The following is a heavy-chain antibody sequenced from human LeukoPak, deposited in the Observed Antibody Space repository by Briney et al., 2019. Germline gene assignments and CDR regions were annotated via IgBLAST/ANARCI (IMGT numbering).Heavy chain of an antibody. D-gene: IGHD6-13*01. CDR3: ASSGSFRQQLIK. J-gene: IGHJ4*02. CDR1: GGSISSGDNY. CDR2: IYTSGST. V-gene: IGHV4-61*02. Sequence: SETLSLTCTVSGGSISSGDNYWGWIRQPAGKGLEWIGRIYTSGSTNYSPSLKSRVTISVDTSKNQFSLKLSSVTAADTAVYYCASSGSFRQQLIKWGQGTLVTVSS.